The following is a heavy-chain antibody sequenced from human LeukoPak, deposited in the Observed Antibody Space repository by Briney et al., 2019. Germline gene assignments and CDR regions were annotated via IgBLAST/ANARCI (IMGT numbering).Heavy chain of an antibody. D-gene: IGHD2-2*01. CDR2: IYYNGHT. V-gene: IGHV4-59*12. CDR3: ARVKRKYQLLKPLDETASHYFDY. CDR1: GDSISDYY. J-gene: IGHJ4*02. Sequence: SETLSLTCTVSGDSISDYYWSWIRHPPGKELEWIGYIYYNGHTNYNPSLQSRVTMSVDTSKNQFSLKLSSVTAADTAAYFCARVKRKYQLLKPLDETASHYFDYWGQGTLVTVSS.